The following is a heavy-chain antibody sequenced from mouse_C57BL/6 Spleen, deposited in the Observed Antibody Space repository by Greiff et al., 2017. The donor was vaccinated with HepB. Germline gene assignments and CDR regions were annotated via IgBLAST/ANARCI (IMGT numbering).Heavy chain of an antibody. V-gene: IGHV1-50*01. J-gene: IGHJ4*01. CDR3: ARGGTNWDSGAMDY. Sequence: VQLQQPGAELVKPGASVKLSCKASGYTFTSYWMQWVKQRPGQGLEWIGEIDPSDSYTNYNQKFKGKATLTVDTSSSTAYMQLSSLTSEGSAVYYCARGGTNWDSGAMDYWGQGTSVTVSS. CDR1: GYTFTSYW. CDR2: IDPSDSYT. D-gene: IGHD4-1*01.